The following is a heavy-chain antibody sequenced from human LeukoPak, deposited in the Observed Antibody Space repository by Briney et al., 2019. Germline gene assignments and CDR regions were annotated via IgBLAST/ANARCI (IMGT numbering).Heavy chain of an antibody. Sequence: GGSLRLSCAASGFTFSSYAMHWVRQAPGKWLEWVAVISYDGSNKYYADSVKGRFTISRDNSKNTLYLQMNSLRAEDTAVYYCARDGIAAAGTQTYFDYWGQGTLVTVSS. D-gene: IGHD6-13*01. V-gene: IGHV3-30*04. CDR1: GFTFSSYA. J-gene: IGHJ4*02. CDR3: ARDGIAAAGTQTYFDY. CDR2: ISYDGSNK.